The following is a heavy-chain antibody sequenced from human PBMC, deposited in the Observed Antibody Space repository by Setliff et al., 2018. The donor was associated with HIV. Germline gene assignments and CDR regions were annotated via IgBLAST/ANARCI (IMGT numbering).Heavy chain of an antibody. Sequence: ASVKVSCKASGYTFTSYAMNWVRQAPGQGLEWMGWINTNTGDPTYAQGFTGRLVFSLDTSVSTAYLQISSLKAEDTAVYYCARGPHLSVTTVTRGDYWGQGTLVTVSS. D-gene: IGHD4-17*01. CDR1: GYTFTSYA. CDR2: INTNTGDP. V-gene: IGHV7-4-1*02. J-gene: IGHJ4*02. CDR3: ARGPHLSVTTVTRGDY.